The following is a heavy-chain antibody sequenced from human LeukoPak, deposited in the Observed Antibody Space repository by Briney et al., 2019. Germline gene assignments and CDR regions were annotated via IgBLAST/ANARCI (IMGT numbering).Heavy chain of an antibody. J-gene: IGHJ4*02. CDR1: GYTFTSYD. CDR3: ARGGIGYCSSISCYDTGY. D-gene: IGHD2-2*01. Sequence: GASVKVSCKASGYTFTSYDINWVRQATGQGLEWMGWMNPNSGNTGYAQKFQGRVTMSRNTSISTAYMELSSLRSEDTAVYYCARGGIGYCSSISCYDTGYWGQGTLVTVSS. V-gene: IGHV1-8*01. CDR2: MNPNSGNT.